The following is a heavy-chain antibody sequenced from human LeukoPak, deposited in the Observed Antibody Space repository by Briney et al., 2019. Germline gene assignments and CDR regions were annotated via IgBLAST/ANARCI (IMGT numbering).Heavy chain of an antibody. CDR1: GFTFSSYA. CDR2: ISGSGGST. CDR3: AKDLYGSGSYYSVFDY. Sequence: PGGSLRLSCAASGFTFSSYAMSWVRQAPGKGLEWVSAISGSGGSTYYADSVKGRLTISRDNSKNTLYLQMNSLRAEDTAVYYCAKDLYGSGSYYSVFDYWGQGTLVTVSS. V-gene: IGHV3-23*01. D-gene: IGHD3-10*01. J-gene: IGHJ4*02.